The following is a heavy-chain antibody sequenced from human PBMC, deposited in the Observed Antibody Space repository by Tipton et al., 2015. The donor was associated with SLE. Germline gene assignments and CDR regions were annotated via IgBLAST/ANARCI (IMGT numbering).Heavy chain of an antibody. Sequence: TLSLTCTVSGGSIGGSTYYWGWIRQPPGKGLEWIGSIYYTGRTYYNPSLKSRVTISVDTSKNQFSLKLSSVTAADTAVYYCARDPRGADAFDIWGQGTMVTVSS. CDR2: IYYTGRT. CDR1: GGSIGGSTYY. V-gene: IGHV4-39*07. CDR3: ARDPRGADAFDI. J-gene: IGHJ3*02.